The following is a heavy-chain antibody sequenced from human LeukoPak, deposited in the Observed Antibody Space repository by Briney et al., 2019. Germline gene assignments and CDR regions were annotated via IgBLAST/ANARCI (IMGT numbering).Heavy chain of an antibody. J-gene: IGHJ4*02. V-gene: IGHV3-48*03. CDR1: GFPFSSCE. D-gene: IGHD6-13*01. CDR2: ISSSGNII. CDR3: ARVGYSGTWYLDY. Sequence: PGGSLRLSCAASGFPFSSCEMNWVRQAPRKGLEWVSYISSSGNIIYYADSVKGRFTISRDNAKNSLYLQMNSLRAEDTAVYYCARVGYSGTWYLDYWGQGTLVTVSS.